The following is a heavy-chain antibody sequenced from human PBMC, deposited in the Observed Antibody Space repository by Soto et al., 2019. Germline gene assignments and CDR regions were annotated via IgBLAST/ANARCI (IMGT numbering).Heavy chain of an antibody. CDR1: GFTFSSYG. CDR3: AKDSWDIVVVVAASQPHYYMDV. V-gene: IGHV3-30*18. CDR2: ISYDGSNK. J-gene: IGHJ6*03. Sequence: QVQLVESGGGVVQPGRSLRLSCAASGFTFSSYGMHWVRQAPGKGLEWVAVISYDGSNKYYADSVKGRFTISRDNSKNTLYLQRNSLRAEDTAVYYCAKDSWDIVVVVAASQPHYYMDVWGKGTTVTVSS. D-gene: IGHD2-15*01.